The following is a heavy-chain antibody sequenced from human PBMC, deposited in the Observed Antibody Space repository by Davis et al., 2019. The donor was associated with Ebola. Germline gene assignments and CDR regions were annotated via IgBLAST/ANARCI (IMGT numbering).Heavy chain of an antibody. CDR2: IYPGDSDT. CDR3: ARPMTSRSAAAFDI. Sequence: GASLKISCKGSGYSFTSYWIGLVRQMPGKGLEWMGIIYPGDSDTKYRPSFQGQVTISADKSISTAYLQWSSLKASNTAMYYCARPMTSRSAAAFDIWGQGTMVTVSS. V-gene: IGHV5-51*01. CDR1: GYSFTSYW. J-gene: IGHJ3*02. D-gene: IGHD3-3*01.